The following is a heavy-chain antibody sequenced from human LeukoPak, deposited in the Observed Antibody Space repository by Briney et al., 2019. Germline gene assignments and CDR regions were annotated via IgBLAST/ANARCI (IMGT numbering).Heavy chain of an antibody. CDR1: GYTFTSYD. D-gene: IGHD2-21*01. J-gene: IGHJ6*03. Sequence: ASVKVSCKASGYTFTSYDINWVRQATGQGLEWMGWMNPNSGNTGYAQKFQGRVTMTRNTSISTAYMELSSLRSEDTAVYYCARGPLWGYYYYMGVWGKGTTVTVSS. CDR2: MNPNSGNT. V-gene: IGHV1-8*01. CDR3: ARGPLWGYYYYMGV.